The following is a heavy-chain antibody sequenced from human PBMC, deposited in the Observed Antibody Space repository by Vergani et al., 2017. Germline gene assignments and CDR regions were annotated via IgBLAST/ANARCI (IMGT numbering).Heavy chain of an antibody. J-gene: IGHJ4*02. CDR1: GFTFSRHW. D-gene: IGHD1-14*01. Sequence: EVQLVESGGGLVQPGGSLRLSCAASGFTFSRHWMHWVRQAPGKGLVWVSRVNPEGTNTPYADSVKGRFTISRDNAKNMMYLQLNSLRDEDTAVYYCARDLRIDAEGTELDYWGQGTLVTVSS. V-gene: IGHV3-74*01. CDR2: VNPEGTNT. CDR3: ARDLRIDAEGTELDY.